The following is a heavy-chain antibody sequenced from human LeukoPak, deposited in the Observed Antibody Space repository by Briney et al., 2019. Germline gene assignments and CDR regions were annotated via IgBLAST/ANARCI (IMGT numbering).Heavy chain of an antibody. J-gene: IGHJ6*03. V-gene: IGHV4-59*01. CDR2: IYYSGST. CDR1: GGSISSYY. D-gene: IGHD3-10*01. Sequence: SETLSLTCTVSGGSISSYYWSWIRQPPGKGLEWIGYIYYSGSTNYNPSLKSRVTISVDTSKNQFSLKLSSVTAADTAVYYCARDQGAYYYGSGSSWGPYYYYYMDVWGKGTTVTVPS. CDR3: ARDQGAYYYGSGSSWGPYYYYYMDV.